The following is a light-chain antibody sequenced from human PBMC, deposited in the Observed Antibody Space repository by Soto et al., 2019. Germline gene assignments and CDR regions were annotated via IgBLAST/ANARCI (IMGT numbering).Light chain of an antibody. CDR2: GAS. CDR3: HQYNNWPPWT. J-gene: IGKJ1*01. CDR1: QSLSSIN. Sequence: EIVLTQSPATLSLSPGERATLSCRASQSLSSINLAWFQQKPGQAPRLLIYGASTRATGIPARFSGSGSGTEFTLTISSLQSEDYAVYYCHQYNNWPPWTFGQGTKVDIK. V-gene: IGKV3-15*01.